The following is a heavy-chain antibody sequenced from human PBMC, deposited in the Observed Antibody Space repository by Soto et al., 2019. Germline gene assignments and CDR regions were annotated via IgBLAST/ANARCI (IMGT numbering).Heavy chain of an antibody. CDR1: GGSISSGGYS. Sequence: PSETLSLTCAVSGGSISSGGYSWSWIRQPPWKGLEWIGYIYHSGSTYYNPSLKSRVTISVDRSKNQFSLKLSSVTAADTAVYYCARSLDSSGYWNWFDPWGQGXLVTVSS. CDR2: IYHSGST. V-gene: IGHV4-30-2*01. J-gene: IGHJ5*02. D-gene: IGHD3-22*01. CDR3: ARSLDSSGYWNWFDP.